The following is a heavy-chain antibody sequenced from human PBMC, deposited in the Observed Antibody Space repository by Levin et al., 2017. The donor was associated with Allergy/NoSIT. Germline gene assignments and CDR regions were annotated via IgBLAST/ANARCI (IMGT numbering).Heavy chain of an antibody. CDR1: GFTFSSYG. CDR2: ISYDGSNK. D-gene: IGHD4-17*01. Sequence: GGSLRLSCAASGFTFSSYGMHWVRQAPGKGLEWVAVISYDGSNKYYADSVKGRFTISRDNSKNTLYLQMNSLRAEDTAVYYCAKGNYGDYGGLQQVPNDYWGQGTLVTVSS. CDR3: AKGNYGDYGGLQQVPNDY. J-gene: IGHJ4*02. V-gene: IGHV3-30*18.